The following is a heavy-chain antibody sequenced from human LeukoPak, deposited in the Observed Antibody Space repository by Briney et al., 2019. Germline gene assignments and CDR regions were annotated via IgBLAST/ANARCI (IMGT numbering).Heavy chain of an antibody. CDR3: AKGSRYCSSTSCYTAHY. Sequence: GGSLRLSCAASGFTFSSYAMHWVRQAPGKGLEWVSAISGSGGSTYYADSVKGRFTISRDNSKNTLYLQMNSLRAEDTAVYYCAKGSRYCSSTSCYTAHYWGQGTLVTVSS. CDR2: ISGSGGST. D-gene: IGHD2-2*02. V-gene: IGHV3-23*01. J-gene: IGHJ4*02. CDR1: GFTFSSYA.